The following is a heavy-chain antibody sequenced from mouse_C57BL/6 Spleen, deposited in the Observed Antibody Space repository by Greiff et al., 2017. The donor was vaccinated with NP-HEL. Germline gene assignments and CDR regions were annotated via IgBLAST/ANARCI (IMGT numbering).Heavy chain of an antibody. V-gene: IGHV2-2*01. Sequence: VQLQQSGPGLVQPSQSLSITCTVSGFSLTSYGVHWVRQSPGKGLEWLGVIWSGGSTDYNAAFISRLSISKDNSKSQVFFKMNSLQADDTAIYYCARSLGLLYAMDYWGQGTSVTVSS. J-gene: IGHJ4*01. CDR2: IWSGGST. D-gene: IGHD4-1*01. CDR1: GFSLTSYG. CDR3: ARSLGLLYAMDY.